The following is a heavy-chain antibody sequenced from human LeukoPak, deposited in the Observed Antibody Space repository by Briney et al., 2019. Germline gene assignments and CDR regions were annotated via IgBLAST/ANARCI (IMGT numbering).Heavy chain of an antibody. Sequence: SETLSLTCTVSGVSISSYYWSWIRQPAGKGLEWIGRIYTSGSTNHNPSLKSRVTMSVHTSKNQFSLKLSSVTAADTAVYYCARVSSAMGFDYWGQGTLVTVSS. D-gene: IGHD5-18*01. CDR1: GVSISSYY. CDR3: ARVSSAMGFDY. CDR2: IYTSGST. V-gene: IGHV4-4*07. J-gene: IGHJ4*02.